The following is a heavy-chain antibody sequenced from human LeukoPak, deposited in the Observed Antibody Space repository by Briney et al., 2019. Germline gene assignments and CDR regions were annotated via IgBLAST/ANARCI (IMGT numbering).Heavy chain of an antibody. D-gene: IGHD6-19*01. CDR1: GFSFSTYW. J-gene: IGHJ3*02. CDR2: INQDGTEK. V-gene: IGHV3-7*01. CDR3: AREGQWRSFDI. Sequence: GESLRLSCAASGFSFSTYWMSWVRQAPGKGLEWVANINQDGTEKYYVDSVKGRFTVSRDYAKNSLYLQMNSLRAEDTAVYYCAREGQWRSFDIWGQGTMVTVSS.